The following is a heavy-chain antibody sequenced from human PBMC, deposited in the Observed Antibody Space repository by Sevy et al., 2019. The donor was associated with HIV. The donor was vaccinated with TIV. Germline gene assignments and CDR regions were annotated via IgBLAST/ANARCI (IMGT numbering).Heavy chain of an antibody. Sequence: GGSLRLSCAASGLNFNTNGMSWVRQAPGKGLEWVAGITSGGATYYADPVKGRFTVSRDNSRNTLYLQLNSLRADDTAVFYCAGGDTPMITDLDYWGQGTLVTVSS. CDR1: GLNFNTNG. CDR3: AGGDTPMITDLDY. V-gene: IGHV3-23*01. D-gene: IGHD3-16*01. J-gene: IGHJ4*02. CDR2: ITSGGAT.